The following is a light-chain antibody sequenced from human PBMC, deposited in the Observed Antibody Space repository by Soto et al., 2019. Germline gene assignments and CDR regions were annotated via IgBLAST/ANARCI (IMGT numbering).Light chain of an antibody. CDR3: QQYSDWPRT. Sequence: DIVMTQSPATLSVSPGERATLSCRASQSVSSKLAWYQQKRGQAPRLLMYGASTRATGIPVRFSGSGSGTEFTLIISSLQSEDFAVYYCQQYSDWPRTFGQGTKVEN. J-gene: IGKJ1*01. CDR2: GAS. V-gene: IGKV3-15*01. CDR1: QSVSSK.